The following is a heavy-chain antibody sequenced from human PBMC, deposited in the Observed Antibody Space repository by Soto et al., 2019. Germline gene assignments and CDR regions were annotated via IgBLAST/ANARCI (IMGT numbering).Heavy chain of an antibody. Sequence: QVQLQQWGAGLLKPSETLSLTCAVYGGSFSGYDWCWIRQPPGTGLGWLGEMNPCGSPSYNPSLESRLNISVDTSKNRSYLKLTSAIAAVTAVYYCARGRDGWAAFWGQGTLVTVSS. CDR2: MNPCGSP. CDR3: ARGRDGWAAF. CDR1: GGSFSGYD. J-gene: IGHJ4*02. V-gene: IGHV4-34*01. D-gene: IGHD3-16*01.